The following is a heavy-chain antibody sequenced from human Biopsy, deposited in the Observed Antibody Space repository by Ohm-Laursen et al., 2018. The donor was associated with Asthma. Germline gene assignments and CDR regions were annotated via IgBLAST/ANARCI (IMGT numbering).Heavy chain of an antibody. D-gene: IGHD6-19*01. Sequence: SLRLSCAASGFMFRSFGMHWVRQAPGKGLEWVAVISYDGNHKFYEDSVKVRFTISRDNAKNSLYLQMNTLKTEDTAIYFCAKASSSGWSAPLDYWGQGMLVTVSS. CDR3: AKASSSGWSAPLDY. J-gene: IGHJ4*02. CDR2: ISYDGNHK. CDR1: GFMFRSFG. V-gene: IGHV3-30*18.